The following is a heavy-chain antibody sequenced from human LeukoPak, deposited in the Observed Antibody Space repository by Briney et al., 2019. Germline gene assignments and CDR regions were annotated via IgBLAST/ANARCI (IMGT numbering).Heavy chain of an antibody. D-gene: IGHD2-2*01. CDR1: GYTFTSYD. V-gene: IGHV1-8*01. CDR2: MNPNSGNT. CDR3: ARVRTSRGARYCSSTSCLNYYYYYYGMDV. Sequence: GASVKVSCKASGYTFTSYDINWVRQATGQGLEWMGWMNPNSGNTGYAQKFQGRVTMTRNTSISTAYMELSSLRSEDTAVYHCARVRTSRGARYCSSTSCLNYYYYYYGMDVWGQGTTVTVSS. J-gene: IGHJ6*02.